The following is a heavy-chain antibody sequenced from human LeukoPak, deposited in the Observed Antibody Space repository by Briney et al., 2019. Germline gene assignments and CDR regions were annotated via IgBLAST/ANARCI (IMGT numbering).Heavy chain of an antibody. J-gene: IGHJ4*02. Sequence: GRSLRLSCAASGFTFSSYWMSWVRQAPGKGLEWVANIKQDGSEKYYVDSVKGRFTISRDNAKNSLYLQMNSLRAEDTAVYYCARVLDPISPGSYFDYWGQGTLVTVSS. CDR3: ARVLDPISPGSYFDY. CDR2: IKQDGSEK. CDR1: GFTFSSYW. V-gene: IGHV3-7*01.